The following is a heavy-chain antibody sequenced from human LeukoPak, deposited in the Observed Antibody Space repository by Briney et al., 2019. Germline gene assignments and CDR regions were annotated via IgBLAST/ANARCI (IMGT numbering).Heavy chain of an antibody. J-gene: IGHJ3*02. Sequence: SVKVSCKASGGTFSSYAISWVRQAPGQGLEWMGGIIPIFGTANYARKFQGRVTITADESTSTAYMELSSLRSEDTAVYYCARAPASRDYYGSGSPAEAFDIWGQGTMVTVSS. CDR3: ARAPASRDYYGSGSPAEAFDI. V-gene: IGHV1-69*13. CDR1: GGTFSSYA. CDR2: IIPIFGTA. D-gene: IGHD3-10*01.